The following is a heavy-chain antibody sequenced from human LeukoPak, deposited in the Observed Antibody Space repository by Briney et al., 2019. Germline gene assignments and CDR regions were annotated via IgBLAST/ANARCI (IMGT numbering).Heavy chain of an antibody. J-gene: IGHJ4*02. V-gene: IGHV4-39*01. CDR3: TRLELDGYNWYY. CDR2: IYYSGST. Sequence: SVTLSLTCTVSGGSISSSSYYWGWIRQPPGKGREWIGSIYYSGSTYYNPSLKSRVTISVDTSKNQFSLKLSSVTAADTAVYYCTRLELDGYNWYYWGQGTLITVSS. CDR1: GGSISSSSYY. D-gene: IGHD5-24*01.